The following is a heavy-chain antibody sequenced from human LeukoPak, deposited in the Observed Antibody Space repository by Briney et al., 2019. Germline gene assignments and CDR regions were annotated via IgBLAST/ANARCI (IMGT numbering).Heavy chain of an antibody. J-gene: IGHJ3*02. CDR3: AKEGSSSSPADDAFDI. D-gene: IGHD6-13*01. CDR1: GFTFISYG. Sequence: GGSLRLSCAASGFTFISYGMHWVRQAPGKGLEWVAFIRYDGSNKYYADSVKGRFTISRDNSKNTLYLQMNSLRAEDTAVYYCAKEGSSSSPADDAFDIWGQGTMVTVSS. CDR2: IRYDGSNK. V-gene: IGHV3-30*02.